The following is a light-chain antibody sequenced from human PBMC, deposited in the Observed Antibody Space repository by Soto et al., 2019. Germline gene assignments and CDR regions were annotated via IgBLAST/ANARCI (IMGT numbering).Light chain of an antibody. Sequence: EIVMTQSPATLSVSPGETATLSCRASQSVASNLAWFQQKPGQAPRLLIFRASTRATGVPARFSGSGSGTEFTLTITSLQSEDFAVCCCQQYHNWPPLFTFGPGTKVDIK. CDR1: QSVASN. J-gene: IGKJ3*01. CDR3: QQYHNWPPLFT. V-gene: IGKV3-15*01. CDR2: RAS.